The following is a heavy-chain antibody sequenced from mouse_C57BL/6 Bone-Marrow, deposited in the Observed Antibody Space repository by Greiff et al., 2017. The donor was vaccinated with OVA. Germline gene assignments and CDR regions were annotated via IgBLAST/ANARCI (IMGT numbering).Heavy chain of an antibody. CDR2: IDPSDSYT. CDR3: ARADYYGSSYDWYFDV. Sequence: VQLQQPGAELVKPGASVKLSCKASGYTFTSYWMQWVKQRPGQGLEWIGEIDPSDSYTNYNQKFKGKATLTVDPSSSTAYMQLSSLTSADSAVYYCARADYYGSSYDWYFDVWGTGTTVTVSS. J-gene: IGHJ1*03. D-gene: IGHD1-1*01. CDR1: GYTFTSYW. V-gene: IGHV1-50*01.